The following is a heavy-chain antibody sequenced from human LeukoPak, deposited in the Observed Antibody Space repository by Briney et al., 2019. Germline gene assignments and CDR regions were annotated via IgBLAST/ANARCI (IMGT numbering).Heavy chain of an antibody. V-gene: IGHV3-21*01. J-gene: IGHJ3*02. CDR3: ARLRTPTTPAPDAFDI. Sequence: GGSLRLSCAASGFTFSSYSMNWVRQAPGKGLEWVSSISSSSSYIYYADSVKGRFTISRDNAKNSLYLQMNSLRAEDTAVYYCARLRTPTTPAPDAFDIWGQGTMVTVSS. CDR1: GFTFSSYS. D-gene: IGHD1-1*01. CDR2: ISSSSSYI.